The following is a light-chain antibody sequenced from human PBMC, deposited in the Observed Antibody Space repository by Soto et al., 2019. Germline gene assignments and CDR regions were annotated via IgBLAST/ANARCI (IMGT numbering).Light chain of an antibody. CDR2: EAS. J-gene: IGKJ2*01. Sequence: VLTQPPATLSLSPGERATLSCRASQSVSSYLAWYQLKPGQAPRLLIYEASNRATGIPARFSGSGSGTDFTLTISSLEPEDFAVYYCQQRTKWPGTFGQGSKLEIK. CDR1: QSVSSY. CDR3: QQRTKWPGT. V-gene: IGKV3-11*01.